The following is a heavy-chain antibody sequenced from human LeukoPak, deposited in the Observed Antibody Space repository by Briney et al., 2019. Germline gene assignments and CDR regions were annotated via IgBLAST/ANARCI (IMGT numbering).Heavy chain of an antibody. J-gene: IGHJ3*02. CDR3: ASYSGIYSAFEI. V-gene: IGHV4-39*07. Sequence: SETLSLTCTASGDSITNSYYYWGWVRQSPGRGLEWLGNIFYNGGPYYNPSFKSRVVISVDTSKNHFSLTLNAVTAADTAVYHCASYSGIYSAFEIWSQGTLVTVSS. CDR1: GDSITNSYYY. D-gene: IGHD1-26*01. CDR2: IFYNGGP.